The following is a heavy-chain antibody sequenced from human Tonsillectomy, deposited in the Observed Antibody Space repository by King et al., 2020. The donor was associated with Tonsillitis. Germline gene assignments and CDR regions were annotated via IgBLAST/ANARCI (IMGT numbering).Heavy chain of an antibody. CDR3: TRTVADILDY. D-gene: IGHD3-9*01. J-gene: IGHJ4*02. Sequence: QLVQSGGGLVQPGRSLRLSCTASGFTFGDYALSWVRQAPRKGLEWIGFIGSKAYGGTTEYAASVKGRFTISRDDSKTMAYLQMNSLKTEDTAVYYCTRTVADILDYWGQGTLVTVSS. CDR1: GFTFGDYA. V-gene: IGHV3-49*04. CDR2: IGSKAYGGTT.